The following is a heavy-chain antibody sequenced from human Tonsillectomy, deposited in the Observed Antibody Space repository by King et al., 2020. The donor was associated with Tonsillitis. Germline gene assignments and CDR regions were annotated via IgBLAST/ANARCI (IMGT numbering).Heavy chain of an antibody. CDR2: ISDDGSKK. V-gene: IGHV3-30-3*01. Sequence: VQLVESGGGVVQPGRSLSLSCVVSGFTLGTYAMHWVRQAPGKGLEWVAVISDDGSKKYNADSVKGRFTISRDSSKNTLYLQMNSLRTEDTAVYYCATSPDFGDYAYFAYWGQGTLVTVSS. CDR1: GFTLGTYA. CDR3: ATSPDFGDYAYFAY. J-gene: IGHJ4*02. D-gene: IGHD4-17*01.